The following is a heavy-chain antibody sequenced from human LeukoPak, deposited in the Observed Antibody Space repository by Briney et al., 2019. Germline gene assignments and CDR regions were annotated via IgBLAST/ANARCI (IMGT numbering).Heavy chain of an antibody. CDR2: ISSDGRTT. CDR3: TKEGAVTGSMWFDH. CDR1: GFTFSSYG. Sequence: GRSLRLSCAASGFTFSSYGIHWVRQAPGKGLEWVAVISSDGRTTYYADSVEGRFTISRDDSKSTMYVQMNSLRTEDTAVYYCTKEGAVTGSMWFDHWGQGTLVTVSS. J-gene: IGHJ5*02. D-gene: IGHD6-19*01. V-gene: IGHV3-30*18.